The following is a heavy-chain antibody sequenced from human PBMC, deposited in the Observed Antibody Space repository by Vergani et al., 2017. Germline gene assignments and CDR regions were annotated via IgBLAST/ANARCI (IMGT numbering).Heavy chain of an antibody. CDR2: ISSSGSTI. CDR3: ARSGLSENPNYYYYGMDV. V-gene: IGHV3-11*01. CDR1: GFTFSDYY. J-gene: IGHJ6*02. Sequence: VQLVESGGGLVQPGGSLRLSCAASGFTFSDYYMSWIRQAPGKGLEWVSYISSSGSTIYYADSVKGRFTISRDNAKNSLYLQMNSLRAEDTAVYYCARSGLSENPNYYYYGMDVWGQGTTVTVSS.